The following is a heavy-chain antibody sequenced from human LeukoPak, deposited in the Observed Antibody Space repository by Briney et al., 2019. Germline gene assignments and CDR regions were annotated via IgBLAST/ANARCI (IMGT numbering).Heavy chain of an antibody. Sequence: GGSLRLSCAASGFTFSSYAMSWVRQAPGKGLEWVSAISGSGGSTYYADSVKGRFTISRDNSKNTLYLQMNSLRAEDTAVYYCASRPTYYYDSSGFDYWGQGTLVTVSS. D-gene: IGHD3-22*01. CDR3: ASRPTYYYDSSGFDY. CDR1: GFTFSSYA. J-gene: IGHJ4*02. CDR2: ISGSGGST. V-gene: IGHV3-23*01.